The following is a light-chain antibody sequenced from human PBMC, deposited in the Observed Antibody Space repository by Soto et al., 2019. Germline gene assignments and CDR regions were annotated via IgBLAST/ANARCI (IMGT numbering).Light chain of an antibody. V-gene: IGLV2-8*01. Sequence: QSALTQPPSASGSPGQSVTISCTGTSSDVGAYNYVSWYQQYPGQAPKRMIYEVTKRPSGVPDRFSGSKSGNTASLTVAGLQAEDEADYYCTSYVGNDIWVFGGGTKVTVL. CDR1: SSDVGAYNY. CDR3: TSYVGNDIWV. J-gene: IGLJ3*02. CDR2: EVT.